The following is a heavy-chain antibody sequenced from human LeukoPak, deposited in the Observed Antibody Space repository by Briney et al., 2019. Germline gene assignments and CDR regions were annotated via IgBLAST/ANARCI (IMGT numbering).Heavy chain of an antibody. V-gene: IGHV3-21*04. CDR2: ISSSGSTI. Sequence: GGSLRLSCAASGFTFSSYAMSWVRQAPGKGLEWVSAISSSGSTIYYADSVKGRFTISRDNAKNSLYLQMNSLRAEDTAVYYCARDLYYYDSSGYQFDYWGQGTLVTVSS. CDR3: ARDLYYYDSSGYQFDY. CDR1: GFTFSSYA. J-gene: IGHJ4*02. D-gene: IGHD3-22*01.